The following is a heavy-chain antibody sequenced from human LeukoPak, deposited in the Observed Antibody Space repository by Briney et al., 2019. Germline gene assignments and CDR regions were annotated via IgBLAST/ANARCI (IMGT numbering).Heavy chain of an antibody. V-gene: IGHV4-59*12. CDR1: GGSISSYY. CDR2: IYYSGST. J-gene: IGHJ4*02. D-gene: IGHD3-3*01. CDR3: AWSGYGYYFDY. Sequence: SETLSLTCTVSGGSISSYYWSWIRQPPGKGLEWIGYIYYSGSTNYNPSLKSRVTISVDTSKNQFSLKLSSVTAADTAVYYCAWSGYGYYFDYWGQGTLVTVSS.